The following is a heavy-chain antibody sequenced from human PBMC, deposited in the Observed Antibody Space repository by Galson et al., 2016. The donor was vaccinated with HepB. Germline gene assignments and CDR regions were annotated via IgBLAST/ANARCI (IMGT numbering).Heavy chain of an antibody. CDR2: IKSKTDGGTT. CDR3: RYGMDV. Sequence: SLRLSCAASGFTFSNARMSWIRQAPGKGLEWVGRIKSKTDGGTTDYAAPVKGRFSISRDDSKNTLYLQMNSLKTEDTAVYYCRYGMDVWGQGTTVTVSS. V-gene: IGHV3-15*01. J-gene: IGHJ6*02. CDR1: GFTFSNAR.